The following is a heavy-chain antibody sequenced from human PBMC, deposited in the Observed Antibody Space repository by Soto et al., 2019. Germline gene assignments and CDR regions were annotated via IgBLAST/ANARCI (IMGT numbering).Heavy chain of an antibody. V-gene: IGHV1-46*01. CDR1: GYTFTSYY. J-gene: IGHJ4*02. CDR2: INPSGGST. Sequence: QVQLVQSGAEVKKPGASVKVSCKASGYTFTSYYMHWVRQAPGQGLEWMGIINPSGGSTSYAQKFQGRVTMTRDTSTSTVYMELSSLRSEDTAVYYCVRNWGLTGYFDYWGQGTLVTVSS. D-gene: IGHD7-27*01. CDR3: VRNWGLTGYFDY.